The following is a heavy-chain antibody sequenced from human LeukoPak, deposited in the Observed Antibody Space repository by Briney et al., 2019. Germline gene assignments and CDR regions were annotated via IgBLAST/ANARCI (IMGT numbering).Heavy chain of an antibody. Sequence: SQTLSLTCVISGDSVSSNSAAWNWIRQSPSRGLEWLGRTYYRSKWYYDYSVAVRSRVTINPDTSKNQFSLQLSSVAPEDTAVYYCVRDPVGGSTIFDCWGQGTLVTVSS. CDR1: GDSVSSNSAA. J-gene: IGHJ4*02. V-gene: IGHV6-1*01. CDR3: VRDPVGGSTIFDC. CDR2: TYYRSKWYY. D-gene: IGHD1-26*01.